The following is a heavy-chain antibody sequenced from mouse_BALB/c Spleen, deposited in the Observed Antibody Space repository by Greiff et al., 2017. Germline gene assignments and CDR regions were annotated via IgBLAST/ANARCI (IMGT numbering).Heavy chain of an antibody. CDR1: GYAFSSYW. CDR3: ARKARAFDY. D-gene: IGHD3-1*01. CDR2: INPSTGYT. J-gene: IGHJ2*01. V-gene: IGHV1-4*01. Sequence: VQLQQSGAELVRPGSSVKISCKASGYAFSSYWMNWVKQRPGQGLEWIGYINPSTGYTEYNQKFKDKATLTADKSSSTAYMQLSSLTSEDSAVYYCARKARAFDYWCQGTTLTVSS.